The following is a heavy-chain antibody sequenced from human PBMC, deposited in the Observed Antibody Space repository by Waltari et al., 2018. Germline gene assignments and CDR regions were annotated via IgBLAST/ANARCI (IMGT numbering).Heavy chain of an antibody. CDR3: VGAKMVTPFDY. D-gene: IGHD5-18*01. Sequence: QVQLQESGPGLVKPSETLSLTCTVSGGSIRSYSWSWIRQPPGKGLEWIGYIYTSGSTNYNPSLKSRVTISVDTSKNQFSLKLSSVTAADTAVYYCVGAKMVTPFDYWGQGTLVTVSS. V-gene: IGHV4-4*09. CDR2: IYTSGST. CDR1: GGSIRSYS. J-gene: IGHJ4*02.